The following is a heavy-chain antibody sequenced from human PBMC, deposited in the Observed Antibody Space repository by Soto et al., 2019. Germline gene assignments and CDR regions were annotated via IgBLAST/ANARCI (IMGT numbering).Heavy chain of an antibody. V-gene: IGHV4-30-4*01. D-gene: IGHD3-22*01. CDR2: IYYSGST. CDR1: GGSISSGDYY. Sequence: SETLSLTCTVSGGSISSGDYYWSWIRQPPGKGLEWIGYIYYSGSTYYNPSLKSRVTISVDTSKNQFSLKLSSVTAADTAVYYCARSNDSSGYYRLPYYFDYWGQGTLVTVSS. CDR3: ARSNDSSGYYRLPYYFDY. J-gene: IGHJ4*02.